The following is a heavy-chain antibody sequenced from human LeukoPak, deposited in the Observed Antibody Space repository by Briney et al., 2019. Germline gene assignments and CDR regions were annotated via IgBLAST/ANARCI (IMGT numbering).Heavy chain of an antibody. CDR3: ARGEVGKVEY. CDR1: GFTFSSYR. V-gene: IGHV3-48*01. CDR2: ISSSSSTI. Sequence: GGSLRLSCAASGFTFSSYRMNWVRQAPGKGLEWVSYISSSSSTIYYADSVKGRFTIPRDNAKNSLYLQMNSLRAEDTAVYYCARGEVGKVEYWGQGTLVTVSS. J-gene: IGHJ4*02. D-gene: IGHD7-27*01.